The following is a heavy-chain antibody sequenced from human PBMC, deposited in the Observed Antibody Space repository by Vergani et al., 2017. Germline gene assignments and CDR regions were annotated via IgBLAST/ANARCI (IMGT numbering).Heavy chain of an antibody. CDR3: AGDYSFDDSSGYDREQLYYFDY. V-gene: IGHV4-34*01. CDR1: GGSFSGYY. CDR2: INHSGST. D-gene: IGHD3-22*01. Sequence: QVQLQQWGAGLLKPSETLSLTCAVYGGSFSGYYWSWIRQPPGKGLEWVGEINHSGSTNYNPSLKSRVTLSVDTSKNQFSLKLSSVTAADTAVYYCAGDYSFDDSSGYDREQLYYFDYWGQGTLVTVSS. J-gene: IGHJ4*02.